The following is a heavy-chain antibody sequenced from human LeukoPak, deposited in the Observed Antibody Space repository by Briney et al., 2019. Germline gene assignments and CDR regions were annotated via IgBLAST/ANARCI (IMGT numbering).Heavy chain of an antibody. V-gene: IGHV3-30*04. Sequence: GRSLRLSCAASGFTFSSYAMHWVRQAPGKGLEWVAVISYDGRNKYYADSVKGRFTISRDNSKNTLYLQMNSLRAEDTAVYYCARDSCSSTSCLSIDDYWGQGTLVTVSS. CDR3: ARDSCSSTSCLSIDDY. CDR1: GFTFSSYA. CDR2: ISYDGRNK. J-gene: IGHJ4*02. D-gene: IGHD2-2*01.